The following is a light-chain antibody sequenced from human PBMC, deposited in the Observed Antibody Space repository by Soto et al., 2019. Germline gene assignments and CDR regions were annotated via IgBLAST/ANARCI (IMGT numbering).Light chain of an antibody. Sequence: QSVLTQPASVSGSSGQSITISCTGTSSDVGGYNYVSWYQQRPGKAPKLMIYQVSNRPSGVSNRFSGSKSGNTASLTISGLQAEDEADYYCSSYTTNRIWVFGGGTKLTVL. CDR3: SSYTTNRIWV. V-gene: IGLV2-14*01. CDR2: QVS. J-gene: IGLJ3*02. CDR1: SSDVGGYNY.